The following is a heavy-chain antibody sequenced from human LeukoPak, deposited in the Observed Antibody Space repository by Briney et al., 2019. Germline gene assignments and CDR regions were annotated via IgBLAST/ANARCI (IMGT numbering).Heavy chain of an antibody. D-gene: IGHD1-26*01. CDR2: ISSSSSTI. CDR3: AKEAPYSGSYY. J-gene: IGHJ4*02. V-gene: IGHV3-48*01. CDR1: GFTFSRYN. Sequence: GGSLRLSCAASGFTFSRYNMNWVRQAPGKGLEWVSYISSSSSTIYYADSVKGRFTISRDNAKNSLYLQMNSLRAEDTAVYYCAKEAPYSGSYYWGQGTLVTVSS.